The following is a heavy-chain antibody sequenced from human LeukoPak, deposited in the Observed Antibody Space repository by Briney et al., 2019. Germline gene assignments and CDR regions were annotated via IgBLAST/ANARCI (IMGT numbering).Heavy chain of an antibody. CDR1: GFTFSSYA. CDR3: ARDPLAVAGTGYYYYYYMDV. Sequence: GGSLRLSCAASGFTFSSYAISWVRQAPGQGLEWMGGIIPIFGTANYAQKFQGRVTITADKSTSTAYMELSSLRSEDTAVYYCARDPLAVAGTGYYYYYYMDVWGKGTTVTVSS. CDR2: IIPIFGTA. J-gene: IGHJ6*03. V-gene: IGHV1-69*06. D-gene: IGHD6-19*01.